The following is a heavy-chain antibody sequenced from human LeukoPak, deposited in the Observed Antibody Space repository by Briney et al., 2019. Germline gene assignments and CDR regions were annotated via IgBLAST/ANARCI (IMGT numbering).Heavy chain of an antibody. V-gene: IGHV1-69*06. CDR3: ARDLETMVRGVTHIYYYYGMDV. CDR1: GGTFSTYA. CDR2: IIPIFGTA. J-gene: IGHJ6*04. D-gene: IGHD3-10*01. Sequence: SVKVSGKASGGTFSTYAISWVRQAPGQGVRWMGGIIPIFGTANYAQKFQGRVTITADKSTSTAYMELSSLRSEDTAVYYCARDLETMVRGVTHIYYYYGMDVWGKGTTVTVSS.